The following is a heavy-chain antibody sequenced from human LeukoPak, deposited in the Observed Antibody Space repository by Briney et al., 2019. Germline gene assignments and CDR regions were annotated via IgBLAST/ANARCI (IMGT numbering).Heavy chain of an antibody. J-gene: IGHJ3*01. Sequence: PGGSLRLSCAASGFTFSSYDMHWVRQPRGKGLEWVSAIGTAGDTYYADSVKGRFTISRDNSKNTLYLQMNGLRAEDTAVYYCAKAPSRAYLFQPFDVWGQGTMVTVSS. CDR1: GFTFSSYD. V-gene: IGHV3-13*04. CDR2: IGTAGDT. D-gene: IGHD2/OR15-2a*01. CDR3: AKAPSRAYLFQPFDV.